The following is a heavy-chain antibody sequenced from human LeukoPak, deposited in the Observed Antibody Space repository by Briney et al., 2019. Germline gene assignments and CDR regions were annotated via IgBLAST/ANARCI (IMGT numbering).Heavy chain of an antibody. CDR2: IYYSGST. D-gene: IGHD3-3*01. CDR1: GGSITSYY. CDR3: ARVYYDFWSGYYGDAFDI. Sequence: SETLSLTSTLSGGSITSYYWSWIRQPPGKGLEWIGYIYYSGSTNYNPSLKSRVTISVDTSKNQFSLKLSSVTAADTAVYYCARVYYDFWSGYYGDAFDIWGQGTMVTVSS. V-gene: IGHV4-59*01. J-gene: IGHJ3*02.